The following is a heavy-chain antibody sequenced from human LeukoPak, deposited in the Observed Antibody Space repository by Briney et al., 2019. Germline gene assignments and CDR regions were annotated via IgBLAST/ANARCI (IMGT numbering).Heavy chain of an antibody. CDR3: AKGGIAAAAPFDY. D-gene: IGHD6-13*01. J-gene: IGHJ4*02. Sequence: GGSLRLSCAASGFTFSNYGMHWVRQAQGKGLEWVTFIRYDGSNKYYADSVKGRFTISRDNSKNTLYLQMNSLRAEDTAVYYCAKGGIAAAAPFDYWGQGTLVTVSS. CDR1: GFTFSNYG. V-gene: IGHV3-30*02. CDR2: IRYDGSNK.